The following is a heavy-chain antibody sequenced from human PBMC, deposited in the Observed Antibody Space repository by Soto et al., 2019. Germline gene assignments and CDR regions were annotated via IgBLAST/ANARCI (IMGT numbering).Heavy chain of an antibody. CDR1: GGSISSGGYY. D-gene: IGHD3-10*01. Sequence: QVQLQESGPGLVKPSQTLSLTCTVSGGSISSGGYYWSWIRQHPGKGLEWIGYIYYSGSTYYNPSLKSRFTISVDTSKNQFSLKLSSVTAADTAVYYCASLIVWTNYPSGNDWFDPWGQGTLVTVSS. V-gene: IGHV4-31*03. CDR2: IYYSGST. CDR3: ASLIVWTNYPSGNDWFDP. J-gene: IGHJ5*02.